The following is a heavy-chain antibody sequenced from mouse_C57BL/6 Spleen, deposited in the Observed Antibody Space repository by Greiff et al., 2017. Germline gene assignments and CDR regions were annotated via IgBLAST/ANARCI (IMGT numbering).Heavy chain of an antibody. J-gene: IGHJ2*01. V-gene: IGHV1-15*01. CDR2: IAPDTGGT. CDR1: GYTFTDSE. CDR3: TRSNITSGVATEVYYFDY. Sequence: QVPLQQSGAELVRPGASVPLSCKASGYTFTDSEMHWVKQHPVLGLEWIGAIAPDTGGTASNKQFKGKAIRAAEKTASTAYIGLRSLTSEDSAVYYCTRSNITSGVATEVYYFDYWGQGTTL. D-gene: IGHD1-1*01.